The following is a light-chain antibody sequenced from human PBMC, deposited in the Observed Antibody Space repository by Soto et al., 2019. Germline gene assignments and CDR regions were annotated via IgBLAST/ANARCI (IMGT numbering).Light chain of an antibody. V-gene: IGKV3-11*01. CDR1: QSVSSY. J-gene: IGKJ4*01. Sequence: EIVLTQSPATLSLSPGERATLSCRASQSVSSYLAWYQQKPGQAPRLLIYDASNRATGIPAWFSGSGSGTDFTLTISSLEPEDFAVYYCQQRSNWVSFGGGTKVEIK. CDR2: DAS. CDR3: QQRSNWVS.